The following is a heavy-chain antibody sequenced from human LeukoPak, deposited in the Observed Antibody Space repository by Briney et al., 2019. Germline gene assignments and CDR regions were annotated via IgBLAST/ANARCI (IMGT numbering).Heavy chain of an antibody. D-gene: IGHD3-9*01. J-gene: IGHJ6*04. V-gene: IGHV3-33*06. CDR2: IWYDGSNK. CDR1: GFTFSSYG. CDR3: AKDDILTGYYYYGMDV. Sequence: PGRSLRLSCAASGFTFSSYGMHWVRQAPGKGLEWVAVIWYDGSNKYYADSVKGRFTISRDNSKNTLYLQMNSLRAEDTAVYYCAKDDILTGYYYYGMDVWGKGTTVTVSS.